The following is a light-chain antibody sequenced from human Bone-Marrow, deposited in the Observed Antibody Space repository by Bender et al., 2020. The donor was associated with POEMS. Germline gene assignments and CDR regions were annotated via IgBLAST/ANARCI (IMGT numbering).Light chain of an antibody. CDR1: SSYNL. V-gene: IGLV2-23*02. Sequence: QSDLTQPASVSGSPGQSITISCTGISSYNLVSWYQQHPGKAPKLIIYEVNNRPAGVSNRFSGSKAGNTASLTISVLQTDDEATYCCCSYVGTSTTVFGGGTRLTVL. CDR3: CSYVGTSTTV. J-gene: IGLJ3*02. CDR2: EVN.